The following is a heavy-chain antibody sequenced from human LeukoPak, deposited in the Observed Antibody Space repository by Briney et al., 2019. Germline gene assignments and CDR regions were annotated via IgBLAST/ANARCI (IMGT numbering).Heavy chain of an antibody. D-gene: IGHD3-3*01. V-gene: IGHV5-51*01. Sequence: GESLKISCKGSGYSFTSYWIGWVRQMPGKGLEWMGIIYPGDSDTRYSPSFQGQVTISADKSISTAYLQSSSLKASDTAMYYCARVHGITIFGVVIRPFDYWGQGTLVTVSS. CDR2: IYPGDSDT. CDR1: GYSFTSYW. J-gene: IGHJ4*02. CDR3: ARVHGITIFGVVIRPFDY.